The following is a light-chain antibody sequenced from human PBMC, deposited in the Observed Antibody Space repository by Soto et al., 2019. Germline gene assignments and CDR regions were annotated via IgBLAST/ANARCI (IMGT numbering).Light chain of an antibody. CDR2: GAS. J-gene: IGKJ1*01. CDR1: RDISNS. Sequence: DIQLTQSPSSVSSSVGDRLTITCRASRDISNSLAWYKQTPGKAPKLLLRGASSLHRGVPSRFRGGGAGTEFTLTISSLKPDDFETYYCQQYNSYSWTFGQGTKVDIK. CDR3: QQYNSYSWT. V-gene: IGKV1-5*01.